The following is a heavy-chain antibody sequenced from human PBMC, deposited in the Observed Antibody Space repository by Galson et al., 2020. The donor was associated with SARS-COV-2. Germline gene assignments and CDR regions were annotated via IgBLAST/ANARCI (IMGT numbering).Heavy chain of an antibody. CDR2: ISWNSGSI. CDR1: GFTFDDYA. D-gene: IGHD1-1*01. CDR3: AKSQRVGPHRLTNSKYYFDY. V-gene: IGHV3-9*01. Sequence: SLKISCAASGFTFDDYAMHWVRQAPGKGLEWVSGISWNSGSIGYADSVKGRFTISRDNAKNSLYLQMNSLRAEDTALYYCAKSQRVGPHRLTNSKYYFDYWGQGTLVTVSS. J-gene: IGHJ4*02.